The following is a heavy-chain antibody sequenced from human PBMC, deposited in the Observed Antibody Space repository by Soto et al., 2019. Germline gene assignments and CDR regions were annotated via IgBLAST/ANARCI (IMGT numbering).Heavy chain of an antibody. Sequence: QVQLVEPGGGVVQPGRSLRLSCVASGFTFSRYAIHWVRQAPGKGLEWVAVISYDGSDKYYADSVKGRFTISRDKSKNTLYLQMTSMRPDDTAVYYCARDYGDYDFLDYWGRGTLVTVSA. CDR2: ISYDGSDK. CDR1: GFTFSRYA. CDR3: ARDYGDYDFLDY. V-gene: IGHV3-30-3*01. D-gene: IGHD4-17*01. J-gene: IGHJ4*02.